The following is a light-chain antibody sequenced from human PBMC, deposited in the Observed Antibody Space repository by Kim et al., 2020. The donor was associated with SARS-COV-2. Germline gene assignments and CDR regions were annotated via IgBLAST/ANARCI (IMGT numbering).Light chain of an antibody. V-gene: IGLV2-14*01. CDR3: SSYTSTSSIV. CDR1: TSDFGGYNY. Sequence: QSALTQPASVSGSPGQSITISCTGTTSDFGGYNYVSWYQQHPGKAPKLMIFEVSDRPSGVSNRFFGSKSGNTASLTISGLQVEDEADYYCSSYTSTSSIVFGTVTKVTVL. CDR2: EVS. J-gene: IGLJ1*01.